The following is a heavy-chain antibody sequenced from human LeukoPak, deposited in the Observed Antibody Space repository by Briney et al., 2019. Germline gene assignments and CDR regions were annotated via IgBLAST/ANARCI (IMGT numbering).Heavy chain of an antibody. J-gene: IGHJ4*02. V-gene: IGHV1-69*13. CDR2: IIPIFGTA. D-gene: IGHD6-6*01. Sequence: GASVKVSCKASGGTFSSYAISRVRQAPGQGLEWMGGIIPIFGTANYAQKSQGRVTITADESTSTAYKELSSLRSEDTAVYYCARDRDSSSRGFDYWGQGTLVTVSS. CDR3: ARDRDSSSRGFDY. CDR1: GGTFSSYA.